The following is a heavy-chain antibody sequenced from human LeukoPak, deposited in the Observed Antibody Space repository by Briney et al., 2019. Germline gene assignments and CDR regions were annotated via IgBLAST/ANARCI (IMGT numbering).Heavy chain of an antibody. CDR1: GGTFSSYA. Sequence: GASVKVSCMASGGTFSSYAISWVRQAPGQGLEWMGGIIPIFGTANYAQKFQGRVTITTDESTSTAYMELSSLRSEDTAVYYCARQDYDILTWYYFDYWGQGTLVTVSS. CDR2: IIPIFGTA. D-gene: IGHD3-9*01. CDR3: ARQDYDILTWYYFDY. J-gene: IGHJ4*02. V-gene: IGHV1-69*05.